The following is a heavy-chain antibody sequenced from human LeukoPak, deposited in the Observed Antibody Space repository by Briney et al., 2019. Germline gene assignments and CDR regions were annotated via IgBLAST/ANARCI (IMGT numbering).Heavy chain of an antibody. V-gene: IGHV4-39*07. J-gene: IGHJ6*03. CDR1: GGSISSSSYY. Sequence: KPSETLSLTCTVSGGSISSSSYYWGWIRQPPGKGLEWIGSINYSGSTYYSPSLKSRVTISVDRSKNQFSLKLSSVTAADTAVYYCARGYCSGGSCYSSYYYSYMDVWGKGTTVTVSS. D-gene: IGHD2-15*01. CDR2: INYSGST. CDR3: ARGYCSGGSCYSSYYYSYMDV.